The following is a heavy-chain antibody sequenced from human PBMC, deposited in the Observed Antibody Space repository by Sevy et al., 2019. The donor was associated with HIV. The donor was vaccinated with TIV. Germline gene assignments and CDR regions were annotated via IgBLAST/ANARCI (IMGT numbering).Heavy chain of an antibody. CDR2: ISSSGGST. Sequence: GGSPRLSCAASGFTFSSYAMSWVRQAPGKGLEWISTISSSGGSTYYADSVKGRFTISRDNSKNTLYVQMNSLRAEDTALYYCAKALWFGEGHYYYYYAMDVWGQGTTVTVSS. CDR3: AKALWFGEGHYYYYYAMDV. J-gene: IGHJ6*02. V-gene: IGHV3-23*01. CDR1: GFTFSSYA. D-gene: IGHD3-10*01.